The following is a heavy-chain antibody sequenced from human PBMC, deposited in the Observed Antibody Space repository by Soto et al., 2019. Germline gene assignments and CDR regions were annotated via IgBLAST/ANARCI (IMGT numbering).Heavy chain of an antibody. CDR2: IIPIFGTA. Sequence: QVQLVQSGAEVKKPGSSVKVSCKASGGTFSSYAISWVRQAPGQGLEWMGGIIPIFGTANYAQKFQGRVTITADESTSTAYMELSGLRSEDTAVYYCARSGRAPKYYYDSSGYHWFDPWGQGTLVTVSS. CDR3: ARSGRAPKYYYDSSGYHWFDP. J-gene: IGHJ5*02. D-gene: IGHD3-22*01. CDR1: GGTFSSYA. V-gene: IGHV1-69*01.